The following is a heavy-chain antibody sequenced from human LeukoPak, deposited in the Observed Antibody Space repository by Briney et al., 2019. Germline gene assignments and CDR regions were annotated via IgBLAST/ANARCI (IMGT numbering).Heavy chain of an antibody. CDR3: ARDSGSYYYANNWFDP. J-gene: IGHJ5*02. Sequence: GASVKVSCKAFGYTFTSYYMHWVRQAPGQGLEWMGIINPSGGSTSYAQKFQGRVTMTRDTSTSTVYMELSSLRSEDTAVYYCARDSGSYYYANNWFDPWGQGTLVTVSS. CDR2: INPSGGST. D-gene: IGHD1-26*01. V-gene: IGHV1-46*01. CDR1: GYTFTSYY.